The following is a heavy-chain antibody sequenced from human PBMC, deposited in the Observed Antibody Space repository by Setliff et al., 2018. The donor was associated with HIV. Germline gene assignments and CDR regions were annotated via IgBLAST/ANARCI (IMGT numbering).Heavy chain of an antibody. V-gene: IGHV3-23*01. D-gene: IGHD3-10*01. Sequence: GGSLRLSCAASGFSFRTYAMSWVRQAPGKGLEWVSAISATAGDTYYADSVKGRFTISRDNSKNTLYLQMNSLRAEDTAVYYCARRVGKYYYGSGSYFLDVWGKGTTVTVSS. CDR1: GFSFRTYA. CDR2: ISATAGDT. CDR3: ARRVGKYYYGSGSYFLDV. J-gene: IGHJ6*04.